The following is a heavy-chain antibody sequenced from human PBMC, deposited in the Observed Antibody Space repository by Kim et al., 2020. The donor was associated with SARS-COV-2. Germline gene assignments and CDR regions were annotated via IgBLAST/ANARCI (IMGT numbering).Heavy chain of an antibody. Sequence: SVKGRFTISRDNSKNTLYLQMNSLRAEDTAVYYCAKVSVGATTVLAFDIWGQGTMVTVSS. V-gene: IGHV3-23*01. J-gene: IGHJ3*02. CDR3: AKVSVGATTVLAFDI. D-gene: IGHD1-26*01.